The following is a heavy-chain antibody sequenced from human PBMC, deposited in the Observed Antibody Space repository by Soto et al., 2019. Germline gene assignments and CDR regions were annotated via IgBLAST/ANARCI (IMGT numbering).Heavy chain of an antibody. CDR1: GGSFSGYY. CDR2: INHSGST. V-gene: IGHV4-34*01. D-gene: IGHD3-22*01. CDR3: ARDSGSYDSSGYLFDY. J-gene: IGHJ4*02. Sequence: SETLSLTCAVYGGSFSGYYWSWIRQPPGKGLEWIGEINHSGSTNYNPSRKSRVTISVDTSKNQFSLKLSSVTAADTAVYYCARDSGSYDSSGYLFDYWGQGTLVTVSS.